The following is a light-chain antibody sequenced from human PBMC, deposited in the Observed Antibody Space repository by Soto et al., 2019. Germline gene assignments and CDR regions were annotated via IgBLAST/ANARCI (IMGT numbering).Light chain of an antibody. V-gene: IGKV1-33*01. CDR1: QVITNY. Sequence: DIQLTQSASSLSSSVGDRVTITCQASQVITNYFNWYQQKPGNAPKLLIYDISTLEIGVPSRFGGSGSGTHFTFTITGLQPEDIATYYCQQYENLPYTFGQGTKLEI. CDR2: DIS. CDR3: QQYENLPYT. J-gene: IGKJ2*01.